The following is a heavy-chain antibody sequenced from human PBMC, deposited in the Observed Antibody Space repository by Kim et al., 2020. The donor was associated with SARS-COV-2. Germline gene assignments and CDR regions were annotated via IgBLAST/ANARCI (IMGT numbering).Heavy chain of an antibody. Sequence: ASVKVSCKASGYSFTTYYLHWLRQAPGQTLEWVGFINTDNGDTRYSQTFQGRVIIYRDTSASTTSMDLRSLRFEDTAVYFCARGPSSGAFDIWGQGTMVTVSS. CDR1: GYSFTTYY. J-gene: IGHJ3*02. CDR3: ARGPSSGAFDI. V-gene: IGHV1-3*04. D-gene: IGHD3-22*01. CDR2: INTDNGDT.